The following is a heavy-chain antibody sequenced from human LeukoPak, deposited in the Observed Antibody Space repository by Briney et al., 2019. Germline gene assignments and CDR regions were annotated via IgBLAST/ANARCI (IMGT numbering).Heavy chain of an antibody. Sequence: GGSLRLSCAASGFSFNTYAMHWVRQAPGQGLEWVALIWHDGSHKFYSNSERGQFTISRDNSKNTVYLQMNNLRPEDTAVYYCAREIFGSGNYPDFWGQGTLVTVSS. CDR2: IWHDGSHK. D-gene: IGHD3-10*01. V-gene: IGHV3-33*01. J-gene: IGHJ4*02. CDR3: AREIFGSGNYPDF. CDR1: GFSFNTYA.